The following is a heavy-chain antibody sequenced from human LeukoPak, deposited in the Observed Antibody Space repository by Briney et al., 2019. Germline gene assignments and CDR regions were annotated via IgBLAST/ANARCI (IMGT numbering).Heavy chain of an antibody. CDR3: AKDLEYGGIAGPSQH. CDR2: IRYDGSNK. Sequence: PGGSLRLSCAASGFTFSSYGMHWVRQAPGKGLEWVAFIRYDGSNKYYADSVKGRFTISRDNSKNTLYLQMNSLRAEDAAVYYCAKDLEYGGIAGPSQHWGQGTLVTVSS. D-gene: IGHD6-13*01. V-gene: IGHV3-30*02. J-gene: IGHJ1*01. CDR1: GFTFSSYG.